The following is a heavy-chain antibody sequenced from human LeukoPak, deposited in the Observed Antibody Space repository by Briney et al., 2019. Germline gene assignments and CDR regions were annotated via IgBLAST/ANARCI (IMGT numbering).Heavy chain of an antibody. CDR1: GGTFSSYA. CDR3: ARGAAAATYYYYYMDV. CDR2: IIPILGIA. D-gene: IGHD6-13*01. J-gene: IGHJ6*03. V-gene: IGHV1-69*04. Sequence: SVRVSCKASGGTFSSYAINWVRQAPGQGLEWMGRIIPILGIANYAQKFQGRVTITADKSTSTAYMELSSLRSEDTAVYYCARGAAAATYYYYYMDVWGKGTTVTVSS.